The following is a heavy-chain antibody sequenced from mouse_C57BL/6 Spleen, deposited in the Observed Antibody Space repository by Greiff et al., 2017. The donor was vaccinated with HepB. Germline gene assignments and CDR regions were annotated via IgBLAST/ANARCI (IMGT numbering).Heavy chain of an antibody. V-gene: IGHV1-55*01. CDR2: IYPGSGST. Sequence: QVQLKQPGAELVKPGASVKMSCKASGYTFTSYWITWVKQRPGQGLEWIGDIYPGSGSTNYNEKFKSKATLTVDTSSSTAYMQLSSLTSEDSAVYYCARLDYYDYDEVCFAYWGQGTLVTVSA. D-gene: IGHD2-4*01. CDR3: ARLDYYDYDEVCFAY. J-gene: IGHJ3*01. CDR1: GYTFTSYW.